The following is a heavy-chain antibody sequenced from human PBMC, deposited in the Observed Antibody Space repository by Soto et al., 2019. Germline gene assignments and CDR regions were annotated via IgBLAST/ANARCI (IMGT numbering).Heavy chain of an antibody. CDR3: ARVWGYYFDY. D-gene: IGHD3-10*01. Sequence: SETLSLTCTVSGGSITSSYYWGWIRQPPGKGLEWIGSIYYSGSTYYNPSLKSRVTISVDTSKNQFSLKLSSVTAADTAVYYCARVWGYYFDYWGQGTLVTVSS. CDR1: GGSITSSYY. CDR2: IYYSGST. J-gene: IGHJ4*02. V-gene: IGHV4-39*07.